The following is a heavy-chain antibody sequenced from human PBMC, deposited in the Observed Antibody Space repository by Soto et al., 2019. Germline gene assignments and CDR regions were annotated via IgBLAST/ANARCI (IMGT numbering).Heavy chain of an antibody. CDR2: ISPDGGRT. V-gene: IGHV1-46*01. CDR3: ATRDPGHY. J-gene: IGHJ4*02. CDR1: GYTFTTHF. Sequence: GAPVKVSCKGSGYTFTTHFMHWVRQAPGQGLEWMGIISPDGGRTSYAQKFQGRVTMTRDTSTSTVYMELSSLRSEDTAVHYCATRDPGHYWGQGTLVTVSS.